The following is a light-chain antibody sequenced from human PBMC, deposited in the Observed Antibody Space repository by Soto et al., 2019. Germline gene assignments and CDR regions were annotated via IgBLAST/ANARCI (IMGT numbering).Light chain of an antibody. J-gene: IGKJ2*01. V-gene: IGKV1-33*01. CDR3: QQYDNVPYT. Sequence: DIQMTQSPSSLSASVGDRVTISCQASQDITKYLNWYQQKPGRAPKLLIYDASNLETGVPSRFSGTGSGTYFTVTISSMQPEDFATYYCQQYDNVPYTFGQGTKLEIK. CDR1: QDITKY. CDR2: DAS.